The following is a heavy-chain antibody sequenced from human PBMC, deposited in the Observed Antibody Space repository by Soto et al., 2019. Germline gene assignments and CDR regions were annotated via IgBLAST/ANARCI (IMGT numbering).Heavy chain of an antibody. CDR2: ISPMFGKA. V-gene: IGHV1-69*01. D-gene: IGHD2-2*01. CDR1: GGTFNNYA. Sequence: QVQLVQSGAEVKRPGSSVKVSCKASGGTFNNYAINWVRQAPGQGLEWMGDISPMFGKANYAQKFQGRVKITADDSTATAYLELSSLRSEDTALYYCAREVEVHTPVFGFWAQGSLVTVSS. J-gene: IGHJ4*02. CDR3: AREVEVHTPVFGF.